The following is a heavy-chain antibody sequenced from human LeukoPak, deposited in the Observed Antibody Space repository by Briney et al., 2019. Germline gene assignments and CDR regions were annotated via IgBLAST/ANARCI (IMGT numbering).Heavy chain of an antibody. J-gene: IGHJ6*03. CDR2: INHSGST. CDR3: ARARWDPYGWHYYYMDV. V-gene: IGHV4-34*01. D-gene: IGHD3-10*01. Sequence: SETLSLTCAVYVGSFSDYYWSWIRQPPGKGLEWIGEINHSGSTNYNPSLKSRVTISVDTSKNQFSLKLSSVTAADTAVYYCARARWDPYGWHYYYMDVWGKGTTVTISS. CDR1: VGSFSDYY.